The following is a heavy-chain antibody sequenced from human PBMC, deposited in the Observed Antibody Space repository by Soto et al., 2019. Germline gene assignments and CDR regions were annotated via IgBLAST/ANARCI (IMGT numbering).Heavy chain of an antibody. V-gene: IGHV3-13*05. CDR2: IGAARDP. CDR1: AFRFSRST. CDR3: ARDLGGPDY. J-gene: IGHJ4*02. Sequence: PGGSLRLSCAASAFRFSRSTMTWVRQAPGKGLEWVSTIGAARDPYYTCSVKHRFTISRENARNSMFLQMNSVTVGDTAVYYCARDLGGPDYWGRGTLVTVSS. D-gene: IGHD3-16*01.